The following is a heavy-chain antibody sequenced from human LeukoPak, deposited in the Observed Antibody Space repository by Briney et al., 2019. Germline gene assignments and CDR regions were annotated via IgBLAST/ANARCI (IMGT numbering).Heavy chain of an antibody. CDR1: GLAFSSHA. J-gene: IGHJ4*02. V-gene: IGHV3-23*01. CDR2: ITDSGGST. D-gene: IGHD2-21*01. Sequence: GGSLRLSCEASGLAFSSHAMTWVRQGPGKGLEWVSGITDSGGSTYHAESVKGRFTISRDNSKNMLYLQMNSLRAEDTAVYCCATRPPSQTYFGVLDYWGQGTLVTVSS. CDR3: ATRPPSQTYFGVLDY.